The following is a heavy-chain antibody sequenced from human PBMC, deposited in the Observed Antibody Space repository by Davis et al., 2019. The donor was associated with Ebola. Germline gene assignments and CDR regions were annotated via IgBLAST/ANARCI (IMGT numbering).Heavy chain of an antibody. Sequence: GESLKISCTASGFTFGDYAMSWVRQAPGKGLEWVGFIRSKAYGGTTEYAASVKGRFTISRDDSKSIAYLQMNSLKTEDTAVYYCTRDTYDYVGDYWGQGTLVTVSS. CDR2: IRSKAYGGTT. CDR3: TRDTYDYVGDY. J-gene: IGHJ4*02. V-gene: IGHV3-49*04. CDR1: GFTFGDYA. D-gene: IGHD3-16*01.